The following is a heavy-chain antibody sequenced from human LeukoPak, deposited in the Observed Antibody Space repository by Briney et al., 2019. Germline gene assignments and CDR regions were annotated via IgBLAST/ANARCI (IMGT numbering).Heavy chain of an antibody. J-gene: IGHJ4*02. CDR2: IYCSGST. CDR1: GGSISSYY. V-gene: IGHV4-59*01. Sequence: SETLSLTCTVSGGSISSYYWSWIRQPPGKGLEWIGYIYCSGSTNYNPSLKSRVTISVDTSKNQFSLKLSSVTAADTAVYYCARDTHYYGSGSYSIWGQGTLVTVSS. D-gene: IGHD3-10*01. CDR3: ARDTHYYGSGSYSI.